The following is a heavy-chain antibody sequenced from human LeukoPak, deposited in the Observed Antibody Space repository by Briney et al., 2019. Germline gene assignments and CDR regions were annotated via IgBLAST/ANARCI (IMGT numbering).Heavy chain of an antibody. Sequence: TSETLSLTCTVSGGSISSGSYYWSWIRQPAGKGLEWIGRIYTSGSTNYNPSLKSRVTISVDTSKNQFSLKLSSVTVADTAVYYCARGVNLDYWGQGTLVTVSS. J-gene: IGHJ4*02. V-gene: IGHV4-61*02. CDR3: ARGVNLDY. CDR1: GGSISSGSYY. CDR2: IYTSGST. D-gene: IGHD1-14*01.